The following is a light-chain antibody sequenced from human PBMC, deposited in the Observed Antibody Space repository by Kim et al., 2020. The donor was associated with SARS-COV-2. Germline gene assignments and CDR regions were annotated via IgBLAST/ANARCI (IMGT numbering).Light chain of an antibody. CDR3: SSFTSSTTWV. J-gene: IGLJ3*02. Sequence: GQSVTLSCTGTSSDVGGYNRVSWYQQPPGTAPKLMIYEVTNRPSGVPDRFSGSKSGNTASLTISGLLAEDEGDYYCSSFTSSTTWVFGGGTQLTVL. CDR1: SSDVGGYNR. V-gene: IGLV2-18*02. CDR2: EVT.